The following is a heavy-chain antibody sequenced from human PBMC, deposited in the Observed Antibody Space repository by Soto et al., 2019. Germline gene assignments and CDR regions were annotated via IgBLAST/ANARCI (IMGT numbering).Heavy chain of an antibody. J-gene: IGHJ5*02. Sequence: QVQLVESGGGLVKPGGSLRLSCAASGFTFSDYYMSWIRQAPGRGLEWISYISGSGNSINYADSVKGRFTISRDNAKNAFYLQMSNVRAEDTAVYYCARDHGNWFDPWGQGTLVTVSS. CDR3: ARDHGNWFDP. V-gene: IGHV3-11*01. CDR1: GFTFSDYY. CDR2: ISGSGNSI.